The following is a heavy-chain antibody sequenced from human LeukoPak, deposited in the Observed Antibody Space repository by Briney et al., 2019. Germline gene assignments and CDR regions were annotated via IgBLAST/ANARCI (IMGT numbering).Heavy chain of an antibody. Sequence: PSETLSLTCTVSGYSISSGYYWGWIRQPPGKGLEWIGSIYHSGSTYYNPSLKSRVTISVDTSKNQFSLKLSSVTAADTAVYYCARNSNPQTYYYDSSGYQLPHYFDYWGQGTLVTVSS. J-gene: IGHJ4*02. CDR2: IYHSGST. CDR1: GYSISSGYY. CDR3: ARNSNPQTYYYDSSGYQLPHYFDY. V-gene: IGHV4-38-2*02. D-gene: IGHD3-22*01.